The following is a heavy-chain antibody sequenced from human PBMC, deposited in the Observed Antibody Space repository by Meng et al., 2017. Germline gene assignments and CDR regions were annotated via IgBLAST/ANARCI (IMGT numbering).Heavy chain of an antibody. CDR1: GGHCRLIIW. Sequence: VRAPEQAPGLGSGAGTLCDPGAVSGGHCRLIIWWSCVRKPPGKGLEWIGEIYRSGSTNHDPSLKSRVTISVDKSKNQFSRKLSSGTDADTAVDYCARDRGAVADTNFDYWGQGTLVTVSS. V-gene: IGHV4-4*02. CDR3: ARDRGAVADTNFDY. CDR2: IYRSGST. D-gene: IGHD6-19*01. J-gene: IGHJ4*02.